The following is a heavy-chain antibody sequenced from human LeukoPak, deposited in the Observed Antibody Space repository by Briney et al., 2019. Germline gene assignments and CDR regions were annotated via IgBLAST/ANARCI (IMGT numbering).Heavy chain of an antibody. CDR2: ISGSGGST. CDR3: AKDTPTYYYDSSGPDAFDI. J-gene: IGHJ3*02. Sequence: GGSLRLSCAASGFTFSSYAMSWVRQAPGKGLEWVSAISGSGGSTYYADSVKGRFTISRDNSKNTLYLQMNSLRAEDTAVYYCAKDTPTYYYDSSGPDAFDIWGQGTMVTVSS. D-gene: IGHD3-22*01. V-gene: IGHV3-23*01. CDR1: GFTFSSYA.